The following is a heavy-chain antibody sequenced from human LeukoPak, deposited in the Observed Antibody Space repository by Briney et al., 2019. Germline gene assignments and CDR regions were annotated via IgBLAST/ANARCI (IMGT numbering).Heavy chain of an antibody. D-gene: IGHD6-13*01. CDR1: GFTFSSYG. V-gene: IGHV3-30*18. J-gene: IGHJ4*02. Sequence: QPGGTLRLSCAASGFTFSSYGMHWVRQAPGKGLEGVAVISYDGSNKYYADSVKGRFTISRDNSKNTLYLQMNSLRTDDTALYYCTKDITAGGLDYWGQGTLVTVSS. CDR2: ISYDGSNK. CDR3: TKDITAGGLDY.